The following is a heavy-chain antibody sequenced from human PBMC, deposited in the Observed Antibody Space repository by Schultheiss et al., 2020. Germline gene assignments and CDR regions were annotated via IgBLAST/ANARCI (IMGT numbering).Heavy chain of an antibody. CDR1: GGSISSISHY. J-gene: IGHJ4*02. CDR2: VYYSGSA. Sequence: SETLSLTCTVSGGSISSISHYWSWIRQPPGKGLELISYVYYSGSAYYDPSLKSRVTMSVDTSKNQFSLRLSSVTAADTAVYYCARSTLKSRGSCVDYWGQGILVTVSS. V-gene: IGHV4-61*01. CDR3: ARSTLKSRGSCVDY. D-gene: IGHD1-26*01.